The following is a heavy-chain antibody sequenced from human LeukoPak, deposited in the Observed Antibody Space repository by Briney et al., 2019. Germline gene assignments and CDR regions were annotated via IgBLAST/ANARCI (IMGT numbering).Heavy chain of an antibody. CDR1: GYTFTSYG. V-gene: IGHV1-18*01. J-gene: IGHJ3*02. CDR2: ISAYNGNT. D-gene: IGHD3-22*01. Sequence: ASVKVSCKASGYTFTSYGISWVRQAPGQGLEWMGWISAYNGNTNYAQKLQGRVTMTTDTSTSTAYMELRSLRSDDTAVYYCARDPRPYYYDSSGYYSTGAFDIWGQGTMVTVSS. CDR3: ARDPRPYYYDSSGYYSTGAFDI.